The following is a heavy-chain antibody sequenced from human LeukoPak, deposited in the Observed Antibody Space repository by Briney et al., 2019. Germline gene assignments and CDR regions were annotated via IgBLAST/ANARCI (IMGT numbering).Heavy chain of an antibody. J-gene: IGHJ6*02. CDR3: ATGGYGSGSYHHYYYGMDV. CDR2: IRYDGSNK. Sequence: GGSLRLSCAASGFTFSSYGMHWVRQAPGKGLEWVAFIRYDGSNKYYADSVKGRFTISRDNSKNTLYLQMNSLRAEDTAVYYCATGGYGSGSYHHYYYGMDVWGQGTTVTVSS. CDR1: GFTFSSYG. V-gene: IGHV3-30*02. D-gene: IGHD3-10*01.